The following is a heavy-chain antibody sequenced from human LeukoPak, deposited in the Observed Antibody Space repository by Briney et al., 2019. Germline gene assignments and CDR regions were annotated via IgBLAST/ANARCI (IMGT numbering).Heavy chain of an antibody. CDR1: GGSISSGSYY. Sequence: SQTLSLTCTVSGGSISSGSYYWSWIRQPAGKGLEWIGRIYTSGSTNYNPSLKSRVTMSVDTSKNQFSLKLSSVTAADTAVYYCARAGRYCSGGSCYWFDPWGQGTLVTVSS. D-gene: IGHD2-15*01. CDR3: ARAGRYCSGGSCYWFDP. J-gene: IGHJ5*02. CDR2: IYTSGST. V-gene: IGHV4-61*02.